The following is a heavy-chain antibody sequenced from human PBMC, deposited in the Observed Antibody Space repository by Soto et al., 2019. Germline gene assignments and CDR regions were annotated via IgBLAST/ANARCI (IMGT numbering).Heavy chain of an antibody. CDR2: ISYDGSNK. CDR1: GFTFSSYG. CDR3: APGTGFDY. Sequence: GGSLRLSCAASGFTFSSYGMHWVRQAPGKGLEWVAVISYDGSNKYYADSVKGRFTISRDNSKNTLYLQMNSLRAEDTAVYYCAPGTGFDYWGQGTLVTVSA. J-gene: IGHJ4*02. V-gene: IGHV3-30*03. D-gene: IGHD3-10*01.